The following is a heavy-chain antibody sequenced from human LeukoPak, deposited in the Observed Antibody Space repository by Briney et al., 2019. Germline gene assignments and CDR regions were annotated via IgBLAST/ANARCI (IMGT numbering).Heavy chain of an antibody. Sequence: SETLSLTCAVYGGSFSGYYWSWIRQPPGKGLEWIGEINHSGSTNYNPSLKSRVTISVDTSKNQFSLKLSSVTAADTAVYYCGXISTVTTQPVGYWGQGTLVTVSS. CDR1: GGSFSGYY. J-gene: IGHJ4*02. D-gene: IGHD4-17*01. V-gene: IGHV4-34*01. CDR3: GXISTVTTQPVGY. CDR2: INHSGST.